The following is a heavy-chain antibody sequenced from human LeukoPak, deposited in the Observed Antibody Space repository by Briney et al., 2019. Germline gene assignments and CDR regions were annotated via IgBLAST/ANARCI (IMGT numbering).Heavy chain of an antibody. CDR3: ARDLEGIAAAGTPYGMDV. V-gene: IGHV1-69*01. Sequence: SVKVSCKASGGTFSSYAISWVRQAPGQGLEWMGGIIPIFGTANYAQKFQGRVTITADESTSTAYMELSSLRSEDTAVYYCARDLEGIAAAGTPYGMDVWGQGTTVTVSS. J-gene: IGHJ6*02. CDR2: IIPIFGTA. D-gene: IGHD6-13*01. CDR1: GGTFSSYA.